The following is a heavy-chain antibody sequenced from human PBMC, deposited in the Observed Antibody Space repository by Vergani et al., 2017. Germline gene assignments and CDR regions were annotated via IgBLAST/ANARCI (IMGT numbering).Heavy chain of an antibody. CDR2: IYYSGST. D-gene: IGHD3-10*02. V-gene: IGHV4-59*01. CDR3: ARQGHHVFGYIDG. J-gene: IGHJ4*02. CDR1: GGSISSYY. Sequence: QVQLQESGPGLVKPSETLSLTCTVSGGSISSYYWSWIRQPPGKGLEWIGYIYYSGSTNYNPSLKSRVTISVDTSKNQFSLKLSSVTAADTAVYYCARQGHHVFGYIDGWGQGTLVTVSS.